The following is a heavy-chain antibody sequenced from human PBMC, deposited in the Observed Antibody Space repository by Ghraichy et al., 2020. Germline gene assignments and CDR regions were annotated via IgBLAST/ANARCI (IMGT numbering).Heavy chain of an antibody. CDR1: GFTFNNYV. D-gene: IGHD3-16*01. CDR2: VWSDGSKK. Sequence: GSLRLSCAASGFTFNNYVMHWVRQAPGKGLEWVALVWSDGSKKYYGDSVKGRFTISRDNSKSTLYLQMSSLRVEDTAMYYCTRDHKAGDDDFDIWGHGAKVTVSS. V-gene: IGHV3-33*01. CDR3: TRDHKAGDDDFDI. J-gene: IGHJ3*02.